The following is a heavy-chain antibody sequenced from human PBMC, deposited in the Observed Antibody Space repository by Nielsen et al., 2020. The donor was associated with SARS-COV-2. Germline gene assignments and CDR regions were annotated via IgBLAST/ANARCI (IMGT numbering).Heavy chain of an antibody. Sequence: SETLSLTCAVYGGSFSGYYWSWIRQPPGKGLEWIGEINHSGSTNYNPSLKSRVTISVDTSKNQFSLKLSSVTAAGTAVYYCARGGVEGSSLYIWGQGTMVTVSS. D-gene: IGHD6-13*01. V-gene: IGHV4-34*01. CDR2: INHSGST. CDR1: GGSFSGYY. J-gene: IGHJ3*02. CDR3: ARGGVEGSSLYI.